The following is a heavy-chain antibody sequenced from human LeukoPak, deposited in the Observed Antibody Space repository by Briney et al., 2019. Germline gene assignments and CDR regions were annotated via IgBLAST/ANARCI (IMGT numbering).Heavy chain of an antibody. CDR3: ARGWGDCTTVSCYTGGDVFDM. CDR1: GFTFSTYE. Sequence: GGSLRLSCAASGFTFSTYEMNWVRQAPGKGLEWVANIKQDGSEKYYVDSVKGRFTISRDNAKNSLFLQMNSLRADDTAVYYCARGWGDCTTVSCYTGGDVFDMWGQGTMVTVSS. J-gene: IGHJ3*02. V-gene: IGHV3-7*01. CDR2: IKQDGSEK. D-gene: IGHD2-2*02.